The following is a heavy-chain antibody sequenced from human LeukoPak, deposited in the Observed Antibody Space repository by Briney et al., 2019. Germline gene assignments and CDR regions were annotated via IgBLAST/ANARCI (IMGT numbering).Heavy chain of an antibody. CDR1: GFTFSSYA. CDR3: AKEPIFGVALRRPGYMDV. J-gene: IGHJ6*03. CDR2: ISGSGGST. Sequence: PGGSLRLSCAASGFTFSSYAMSWVRQAPGKGLEWVSAISGSGGSTYYANSVKGRFTISRDNSRNTLYLQMNSLRAEDTAVYYCAKEPIFGVALRRPGYMDVWGKGTTVTVSS. D-gene: IGHD3-3*01. V-gene: IGHV3-23*01.